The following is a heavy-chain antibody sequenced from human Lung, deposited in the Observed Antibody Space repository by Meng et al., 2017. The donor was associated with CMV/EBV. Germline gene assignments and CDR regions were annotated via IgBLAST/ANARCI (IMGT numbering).Heavy chain of an antibody. CDR2: ISAYNGNT. J-gene: IGHJ6*02. CDR3: ARIGATSSYYYGMDV. D-gene: IGHD6-6*01. V-gene: IGHV1-18*01. Sequence: TAKVSCXASGYTFTSYGISWVRQAPGQGLEWMGWISAYNGNTNYAQKLQGRVTMTTDTSTSTAYMELRSLRSDDTAVYYCARIGATSSYYYGMDVWGQGTTVTVSS. CDR1: GYTFTSYG.